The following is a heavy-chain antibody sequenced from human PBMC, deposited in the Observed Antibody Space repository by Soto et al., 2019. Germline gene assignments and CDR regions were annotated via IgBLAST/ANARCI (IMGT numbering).Heavy chain of an antibody. CDR2: IIPILGIA. CDR1: GGTFSSYT. CDR3: ARVKYSYGSYYFDY. J-gene: IGHJ4*02. Sequence: QVQLVQSGAEVKKPGSSVKFSCKASGGTFSSYTISWVGKAPGQGLEWMGRIIPILGIANYAQKFQGRVTITADKSTSTAYMELSSLRSEDTAVYYCARVKYSYGSYYFDYWGQGTLVTVSS. V-gene: IGHV1-69*02. D-gene: IGHD5-18*01.